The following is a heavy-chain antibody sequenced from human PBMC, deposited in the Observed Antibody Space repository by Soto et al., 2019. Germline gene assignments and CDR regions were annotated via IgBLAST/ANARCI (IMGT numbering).Heavy chain of an antibody. Sequence: GGSLRLSCAASGFTFSSYGMHWVRQAPGKGLEWVAVISYDGSNKYYADSVKGRFTISRDNSKNTLYLQMNSLRAEDTAVYYCAKDGYRPMGEFDYWGQGTLVTVSS. CDR2: ISYDGSNK. V-gene: IGHV3-30*18. CDR1: GFTFSSYG. D-gene: IGHD5-12*01. J-gene: IGHJ4*02. CDR3: AKDGYRPMGEFDY.